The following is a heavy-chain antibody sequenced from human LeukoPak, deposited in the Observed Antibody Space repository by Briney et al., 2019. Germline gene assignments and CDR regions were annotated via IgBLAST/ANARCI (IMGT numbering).Heavy chain of an antibody. CDR3: ARRQGCSSTSCPPDS. D-gene: IGHD2-2*01. CDR1: GYSFTTYW. V-gene: IGHV5-51*01. CDR2: IYPGDSDT. Sequence: GGSLNISCRCSGYSFTTYWIGWVRQVPGKGLEWMGIIYPGDSDTRYSPSFQGQVTMSADKSINTAYLQWSSLKASDTAMYYCARRQGCSSTSCPPDSWGQGTLVTVSS. J-gene: IGHJ4*02.